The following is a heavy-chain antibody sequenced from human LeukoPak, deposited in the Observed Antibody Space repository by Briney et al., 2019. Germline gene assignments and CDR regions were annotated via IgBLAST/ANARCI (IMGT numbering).Heavy chain of an antibody. D-gene: IGHD2-21*02. J-gene: IGHJ4*02. CDR1: GGSISSYD. CDR2: IYTSGST. Sequence: SETLSLTWTVSGGSISSYDWSWIRQPAGKGLEWIGRIYTSGSTNYNPSLKSRVTMSVDTSKNQFSLKLSSVTAADTAVYYCARQRVTDAPFFYYWGQGTLVTVSS. V-gene: IGHV4-4*07. CDR3: ARQRVTDAPFFYY.